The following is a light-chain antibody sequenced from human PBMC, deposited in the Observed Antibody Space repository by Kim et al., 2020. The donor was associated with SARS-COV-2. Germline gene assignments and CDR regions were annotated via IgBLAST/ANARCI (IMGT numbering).Light chain of an antibody. J-gene: IGLJ3*02. Sequence: GQSTTISCTGTSSDIGDYKYVSWYQQHPGKAPKLIIYDVSKRPTGVSNRFSGSKSGNTASLTISGLQAEDEGDYYCMSYTSSSTGVFGGGTQLTVL. CDR3: MSYTSSSTGV. CDR1: SSDIGDYKY. CDR2: DVS. V-gene: IGLV2-14*03.